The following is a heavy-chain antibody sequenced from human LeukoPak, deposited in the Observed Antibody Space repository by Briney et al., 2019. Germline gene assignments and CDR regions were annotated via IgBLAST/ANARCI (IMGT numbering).Heavy chain of an antibody. J-gene: IGHJ6*02. D-gene: IGHD3-3*01. CDR2: MNSNSGNT. V-gene: IGHV1-8*01. CDR3: ARGLPSLYYDFWSGYYTNYYYGMDV. CDR1: GYTFTRYD. Sequence: ASVKVSRKASGYTFTRYDINRVRQATGQGLEWMGWMNSNSGNTGYAQKFQGRVTMTRNTSISTAYMELSSLRSEDTAVYYCARGLPSLYYDFWSGYYTNYYYGMDVWGQGTTVTVSS.